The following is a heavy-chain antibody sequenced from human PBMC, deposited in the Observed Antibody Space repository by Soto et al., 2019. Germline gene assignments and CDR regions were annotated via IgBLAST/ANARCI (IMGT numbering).Heavy chain of an antibody. CDR2: IIPIFGTA. D-gene: IGHD2-2*01. CDR3: AGSFIVVVPAAINY. J-gene: IGHJ4*02. V-gene: IGHV1-69*13. CDR1: GGTFSSYA. Sequence: SVKVSCKASGGTFSSYAISWVRQAPGQGLEWMGGIIPIFGTANYAQKFQGRVTITADESTSTAYMELSSLRSEDTAAYYCAGSFIVVVPAAINYWGQGTLVTVSS.